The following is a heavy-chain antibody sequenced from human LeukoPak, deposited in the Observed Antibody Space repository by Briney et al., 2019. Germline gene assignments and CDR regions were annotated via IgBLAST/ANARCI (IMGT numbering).Heavy chain of an antibody. J-gene: IGHJ5*02. CDR2: INPNSGGT. Sequence: AASVKVSCKASGYTFTGYYMHWVRQAPGQGLEWMGWINPNSGGTNYAQKFQGWVTMTRDTSISTAYTELSRLRSDDTAVYYCARGLWFGELLYNWFDPWGQGTLVTVSS. CDR1: GYTFTGYY. V-gene: IGHV1-2*04. D-gene: IGHD3-10*01. CDR3: ARGLWFGELLYNWFDP.